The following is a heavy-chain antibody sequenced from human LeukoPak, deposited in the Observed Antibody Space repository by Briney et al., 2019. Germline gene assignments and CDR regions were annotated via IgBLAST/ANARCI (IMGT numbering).Heavy chain of an antibody. CDR3: ARGLRLEYYDFWSGYYRGNAFDI. J-gene: IGHJ3*02. D-gene: IGHD3-3*01. V-gene: IGHV4-39*07. Sequence: PETLSLTCTVSGGSISSYYWSWIRQPPGKGLEWIGSIYYSGSTYYNPSLKSRVTISVDTSKNQFSLKLGSVTAADTAVYYCARGLRLEYYDFWSGYYRGNAFDIWGQGTMVTVSS. CDR1: GGSISSYY. CDR2: IYYSGST.